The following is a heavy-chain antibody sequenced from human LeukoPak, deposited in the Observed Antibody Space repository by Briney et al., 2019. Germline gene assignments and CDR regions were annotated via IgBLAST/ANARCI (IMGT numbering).Heavy chain of an antibody. Sequence: SETLSLTCTVSGGSISSSSYYWGWIRQPPGKGLEWIGSIYYSGSTYYNPSLKSRVTISVDTSKNQFSLKLSSVTAADTAVYYCARVPYTWNYGWFDPWGQGTLVTVSS. CDR1: GGSISSSSYY. CDR3: ARVPYTWNYGWFDP. J-gene: IGHJ5*02. D-gene: IGHD1-7*01. CDR2: IYYSGST. V-gene: IGHV4-39*01.